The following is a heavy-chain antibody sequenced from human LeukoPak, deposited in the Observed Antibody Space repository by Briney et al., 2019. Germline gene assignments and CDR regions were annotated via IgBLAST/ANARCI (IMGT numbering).Heavy chain of an antibody. J-gene: IGHJ4*02. Sequence: ASVKVSCKASGYTLTELPMHWVRQATGQGLEWMGWMNPNSGNTAYAQKFQGRVTITRNTSISTAYMELSSLRSEDTAVYYCAREDYYDSGSNDYWGQGTLVTVSS. D-gene: IGHD3-22*01. CDR2: MNPNSGNT. CDR1: GYTLTELP. V-gene: IGHV1-8*03. CDR3: AREDYYDSGSNDY.